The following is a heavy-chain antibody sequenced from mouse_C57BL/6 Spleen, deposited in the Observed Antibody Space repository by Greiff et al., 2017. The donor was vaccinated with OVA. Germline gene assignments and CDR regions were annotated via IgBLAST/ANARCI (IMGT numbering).Heavy chain of an antibody. D-gene: IGHD2-5*01. CDR2: IRNKANGYTT. V-gene: IGHV7-3*01. CDR3: ARSHYSNFCDY. CDR1: GFTFTDYY. Sequence: EVMLVESGGGLVQPGGSLSLSCAASGFTFTDYYMSWVRQPPGKALEWLGFIRNKANGYTTEYSASVKGRFTISRDNSQSILYLQRNALRAEDSATYYCARSHYSNFCDYWGQGTTLTVSS. J-gene: IGHJ2*01.